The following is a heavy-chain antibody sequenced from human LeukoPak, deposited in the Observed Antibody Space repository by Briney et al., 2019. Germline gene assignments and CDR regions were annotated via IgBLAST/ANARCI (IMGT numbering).Heavy chain of an antibody. CDR3: ARDKGCSWSDSFDI. V-gene: IGHV3-53*01. CDR1: GFTESSNY. Sequence: PGGSLRLSCAASGFTESSNYMTWVRQAPGKGLEWVSVISIPGSITYADSVKGRFTTSRDNSKNTLYLQMNSLRADDTAVYYCARDKGCSWSDSFDIWGQGTMVTVSS. CDR2: ISIPGSI. D-gene: IGHD6-13*01. J-gene: IGHJ3*02.